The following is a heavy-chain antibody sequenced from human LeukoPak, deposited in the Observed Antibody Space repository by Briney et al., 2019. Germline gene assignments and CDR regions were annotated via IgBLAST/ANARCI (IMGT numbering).Heavy chain of an antibody. J-gene: IGHJ3*02. CDR2: IYDSRST. CDR3: VRPYHYDSGSRGTAFDI. Sequence: KSSQTLSLTCTVSGGSISSSSYYWGWIRQPPGKGLEWIESIYDSRSTYYNPSLKSRLTISVDTSKNQFSLNLSSVTAADTAIYYCVRPYHYDSGSRGTAFDIWGQGTVVTVSS. D-gene: IGHD3-10*01. CDR1: GGSISSSSYY. V-gene: IGHV4-39*01.